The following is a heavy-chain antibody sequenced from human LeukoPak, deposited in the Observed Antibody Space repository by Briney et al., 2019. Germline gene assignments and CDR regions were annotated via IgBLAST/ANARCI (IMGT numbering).Heavy chain of an antibody. V-gene: IGHV3-30*02. CDR2: IRYDGSNK. J-gene: IGHJ4*02. CDR1: GFTFSSYG. CDR3: AKDTLPYGSGSKILPLGY. D-gene: IGHD3-10*01. Sequence: GGSLRLSCAASGFTFSSYGMHWVRQAPGKGLEWVAFIRYDGSNKYYADSVKGRFTISRDNSKNTLYLQMNSLRAEDTAVYYCAKDTLPYGSGSKILPLGYWGQGTLVTVSS.